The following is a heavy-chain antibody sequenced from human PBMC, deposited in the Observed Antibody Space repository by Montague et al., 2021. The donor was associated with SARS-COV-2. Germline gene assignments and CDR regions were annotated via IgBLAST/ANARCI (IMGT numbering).Heavy chain of an antibody. V-gene: IGHV3-33*08. D-gene: IGHD1-26*01. CDR1: GFTFSSYG. Sequence: SLRLSCSASGFTFSSYGMHWVRQAPGKGLEWVAVIWYDGSNKYYXDSVKGRFTISRDNSKNTLYLQMNSLRAEDTAVYYCARDGGGSYLYYYYGMDVWGQGTTVTVSS. CDR3: ARDGGGSYLYYYYGMDV. J-gene: IGHJ6*02. CDR2: IWYDGSNK.